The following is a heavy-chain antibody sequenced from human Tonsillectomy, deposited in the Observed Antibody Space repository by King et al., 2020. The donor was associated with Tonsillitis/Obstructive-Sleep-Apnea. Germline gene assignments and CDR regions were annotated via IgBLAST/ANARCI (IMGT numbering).Heavy chain of an antibody. CDR2: ISGGGGST. V-gene: IGHV3-23*04. CDR1: GITVSSYA. D-gene: IGHD3-10*01. CDR3: AKAMVQGIIITIFDY. Sequence: VQLVESGGGLVQPGGSLRLSCAASGITVSSYAMSWVRQAPGKGLEWVSTISGGGGSTSYADSVKGRFTISRDNSKNTLYLQMNSLRAEDTAVYYCAKAMVQGIIITIFDYWGQGTLVTVSS. J-gene: IGHJ4*02.